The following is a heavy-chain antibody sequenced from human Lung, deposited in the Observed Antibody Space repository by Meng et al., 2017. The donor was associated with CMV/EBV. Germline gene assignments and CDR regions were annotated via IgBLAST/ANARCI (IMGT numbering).Heavy chain of an antibody. V-gene: IGHV1-18*01. CDR3: ARESRYDFWCGSPPYYFGMDV. CDR1: GYTFNNYG. D-gene: IGHD3-3*01. CDR2: ISGNNGNT. Sequence: ASVKVSCKASGYTFNNYGVTWVRQAPGQGLEWMGWISGNNGNTNYAQNLKDRVTMTTDTSMSTAYMELRSLRSDDAAVYYCARESRYDFWCGSPPYYFGMDVWGQGTTVXVSS. J-gene: IGHJ6*02.